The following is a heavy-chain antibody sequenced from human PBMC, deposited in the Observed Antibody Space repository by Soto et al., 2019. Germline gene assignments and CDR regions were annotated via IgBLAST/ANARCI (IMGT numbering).Heavy chain of an antibody. Sequence: SVKVSCKASGGTFSSYAISWVRQAPGQGLEWMGGIIPIFGTANYAQKFQGRVTITADESTSTAYMELSSLRSEDTAVYYCARARGYCSGGSCYVEYFQHWGQSTLVTVSS. J-gene: IGHJ1*01. CDR2: IIPIFGTA. CDR3: ARARGYCSGGSCYVEYFQH. D-gene: IGHD2-15*01. V-gene: IGHV1-69*13. CDR1: GGTFSSYA.